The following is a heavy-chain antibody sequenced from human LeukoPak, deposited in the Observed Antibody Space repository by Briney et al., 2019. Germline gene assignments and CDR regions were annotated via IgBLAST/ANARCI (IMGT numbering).Heavy chain of an antibody. CDR3: ARWGARYCSSTSCPTSFDY. Sequence: ASVKVSCKASGYTFTSYGISWVRQAPGQGLEWMGWISAYNGNTNYAQKLQGRVTMTTDTSTSTAYMELRSLRSDDTAVYYCARWGARYCSSTSCPTSFDYWGQGTLVTVSS. CDR2: ISAYNGNT. CDR1: GYTFTSYG. D-gene: IGHD2-2*01. V-gene: IGHV1-18*01. J-gene: IGHJ4*02.